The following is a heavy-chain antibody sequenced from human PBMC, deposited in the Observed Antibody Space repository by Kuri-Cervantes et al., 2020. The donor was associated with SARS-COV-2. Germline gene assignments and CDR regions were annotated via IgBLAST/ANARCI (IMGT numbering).Heavy chain of an antibody. CDR1: GFTFSSYS. D-gene: IGHD3-3*01. Sequence: GESLKISCAASGFTFSSYSMNWVRQAPGKGLEWVSAISGSGGSTYYADSVKGRFTISRDNSKNTLYLQTNSLRAEDTAVYYCAKVGPTDYDFWSGYQYYYYYYGMDVWGQGTTVTVSS. CDR2: ISGSGGST. J-gene: IGHJ6*02. V-gene: IGHV3-23*01. CDR3: AKVGPTDYDFWSGYQYYYYYYGMDV.